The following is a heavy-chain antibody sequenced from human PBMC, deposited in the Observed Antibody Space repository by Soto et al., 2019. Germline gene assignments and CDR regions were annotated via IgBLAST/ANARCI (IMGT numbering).Heavy chain of an antibody. V-gene: IGHV4-59*01. D-gene: IGHD2-15*01. J-gene: IGHJ5*02. Sequence: PSETLSLTCTVSGAPITINYWSWIRQAPGKGLEWILDIYYSGSTTYNPSLKSRVTMSADTSKDQFSLKMNSVTAADTAVYYCARDVGGPYDXWGPGILVTVSX. CDR2: IYYSGST. CDR1: GAPITINY. CDR3: ARDVGGPYDX.